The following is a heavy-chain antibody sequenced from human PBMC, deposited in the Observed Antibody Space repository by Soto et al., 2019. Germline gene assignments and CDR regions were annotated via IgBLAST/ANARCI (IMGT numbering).Heavy chain of an antibody. V-gene: IGHV4-31*03. Sequence: QVQLQESGPGLVKPSQTLSLTCTVSGGSISSGGYYWRWIRQHPGKGLEWIGYIYYSGSTYYNPSLKSRVTISVDTSKNQFSLKLSSVTAADTAVYYCARGGGDTMIVVVDAFDIWGQGTMVTVSS. CDR1: GGSISSGGYY. J-gene: IGHJ3*02. CDR2: IYYSGST. D-gene: IGHD3-22*01. CDR3: ARGGGDTMIVVVDAFDI.